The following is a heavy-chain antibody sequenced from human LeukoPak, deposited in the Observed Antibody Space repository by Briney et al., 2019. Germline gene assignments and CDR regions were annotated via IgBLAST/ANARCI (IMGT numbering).Heavy chain of an antibody. V-gene: IGHV3-30*18. CDR2: ISYDGSNK. D-gene: IGHD5-24*01. CDR1: GFTFSSYG. Sequence: GGSLRLSCAASGFTFSSYGMHWVRQAPGKGLEWVAVISYDGSNKYYADSVKGRFTISRDNSKNTLYLQMNSLRVEDTAMYFCAKDIQLSTWGLGTMVTVSS. J-gene: IGHJ3*01. CDR3: AKDIQLST.